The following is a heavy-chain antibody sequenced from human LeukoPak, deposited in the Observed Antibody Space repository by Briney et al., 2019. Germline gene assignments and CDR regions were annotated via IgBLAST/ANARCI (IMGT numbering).Heavy chain of an antibody. CDR3: ARVPSSYYYYYYMDV. V-gene: IGHV4-59*01. CDR2: IYYSGSS. Sequence: SETLSLTCNVSGGSISSYHWSWIRQPPGKGLEWIGYIYYSGSSNYNPSLESRVTISVDTSKNQFSLKLSSVTAADTAVYDCARVPSSYYYYYYMDVWGKGTTVTVSS. J-gene: IGHJ6*03. CDR1: GGSISSYH. D-gene: IGHD2-2*01.